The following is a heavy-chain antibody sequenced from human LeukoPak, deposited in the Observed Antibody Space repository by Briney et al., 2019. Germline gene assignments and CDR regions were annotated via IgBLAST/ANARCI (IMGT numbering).Heavy chain of an antibody. CDR2: ISGSGGST. V-gene: IGHV3-23*01. D-gene: IGHD6-6*01. J-gene: IGHJ6*02. Sequence: GGSLRLSCAASGFTFSIYAMSWVRQAPGKGLEWVSAISGSGGSTYYADSVKGRFTISRDNSKNTLYPQMNSLRAEDTAVYYCAKSVYSSSFYYYYGMDVWGQGTTVTVSS. CDR3: AKSVYSSSFYYYYGMDV. CDR1: GFTFSIYA.